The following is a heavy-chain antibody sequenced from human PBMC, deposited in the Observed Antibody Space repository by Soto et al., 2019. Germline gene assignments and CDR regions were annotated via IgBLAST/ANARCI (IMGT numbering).Heavy chain of an antibody. Sequence: QVQLQESGPGLAKPSETLSVTCTVSGGSISSYFWSWIRQPAGKGLEWIGRIYTSGSTNYNPSLKSRVAMSVDTSKNQFSLRLSSVTAADTAVYYCARDGDFWSGSYAFDIWGQGTIVTVSP. V-gene: IGHV4-4*07. CDR3: ARDGDFWSGSYAFDI. D-gene: IGHD3-3*01. J-gene: IGHJ3*02. CDR1: GGSISSYF. CDR2: IYTSGST.